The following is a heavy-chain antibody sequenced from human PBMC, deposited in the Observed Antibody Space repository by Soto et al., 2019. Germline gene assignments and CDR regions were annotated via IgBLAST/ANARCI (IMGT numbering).Heavy chain of an antibody. V-gene: IGHV4-34*01. CDR2: INHSGST. J-gene: IGHJ5*02. D-gene: IGHD6-19*01. Sequence: SETLSLTCAVYGGSFSGYYWSWIRQPPGKGLEWIGEINHSGSTNYNPSLKSRVTISVDTSKNQFSLKLSSVTAADTAVYYCARGRIKYSSGWYQNSPNWFDPWGQGTRVTVSS. CDR3: ARGRIKYSSGWYQNSPNWFDP. CDR1: GGSFSGYY.